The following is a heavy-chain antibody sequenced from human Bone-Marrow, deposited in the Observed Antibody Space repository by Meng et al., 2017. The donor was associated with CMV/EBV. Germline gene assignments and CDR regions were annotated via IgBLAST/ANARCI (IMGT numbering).Heavy chain of an antibody. Sequence: SGGSISSSNWWRWGRQPPGKGLEWIGEIYHSGSTNYNPSLKSRVTISVDKSKNQFSLKLSSVTAADTAVYYCASTTTIFGVVRGFDPWGQGTLVTVSS. CDR3: ASTTTIFGVVRGFDP. V-gene: IGHV4-4*02. J-gene: IGHJ5*02. CDR1: GGSISSSNW. D-gene: IGHD3-3*01. CDR2: IYHSGST.